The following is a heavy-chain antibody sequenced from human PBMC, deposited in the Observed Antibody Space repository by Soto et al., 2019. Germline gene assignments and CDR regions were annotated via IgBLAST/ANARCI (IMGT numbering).Heavy chain of an antibody. Sequence: QVQLQESGPGLVRPSGTLSLTCAVSGASISSTTSGNWWSWVRQPPGKGLEWIGEMYHSGSTNYTPSPKGRVTLLVDKSKNQCSLKLSSVTAADTAVYYCARMVGATLVDFWGQGTLVTVSS. CDR3: ARMVGATLVDF. CDR2: MYHSGST. CDR1: GASISSTTSGNW. D-gene: IGHD1-26*01. J-gene: IGHJ4*02. V-gene: IGHV4-4*02.